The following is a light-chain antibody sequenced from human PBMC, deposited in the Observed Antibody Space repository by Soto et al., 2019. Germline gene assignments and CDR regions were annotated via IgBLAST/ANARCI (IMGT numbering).Light chain of an antibody. CDR1: NNDVGGYNY. V-gene: IGLV2-8*01. CDR3: SSYAGNNVL. Sequence: QSALTQPPSASGSPGQTVTISCTGTNNDVGGYNYVSWYQQHPGKAPKLMIYEVSKQPSGVPARFSGSRSGNTASLTVSGLQAEDEADYYCSSYAGNNVLFGGGTKLTVL. CDR2: EVS. J-gene: IGLJ2*01.